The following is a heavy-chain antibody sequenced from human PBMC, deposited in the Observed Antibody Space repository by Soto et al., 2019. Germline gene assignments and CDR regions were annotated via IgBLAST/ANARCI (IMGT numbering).Heavy chain of an antibody. CDR2: IYPGDSDT. Sequence: PGESLKISCNGSGYSFTIYCIGLVRQMPGKGLEWMGIIYPGDSDTRYSPSFQGQVTISADKSISTAYLQWSSLKASDTAMYYCARRGWSRGDGMDVWGQGTTVTVSS. D-gene: IGHD3-16*01. J-gene: IGHJ6*02. CDR1: GYSFTIYC. CDR3: ARRGWSRGDGMDV. V-gene: IGHV5-51*01.